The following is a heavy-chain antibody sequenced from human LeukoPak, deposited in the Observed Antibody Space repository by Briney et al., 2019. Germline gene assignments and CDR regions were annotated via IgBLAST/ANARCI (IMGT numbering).Heavy chain of an antibody. V-gene: IGHV3-23*01. CDR1: GFTFSSYS. Sequence: GGSLRLSCAASGFTFSSYSMNWVRQAPGKGLEWVSAISGSGVIPYYADSVKGRFTISRDNSKNTLYLQMNSLRAEDTAVYYCAIRGTYYYDSSGYPDGFQHWGQGTLVTVSS. J-gene: IGHJ1*01. CDR2: ISGSGVIP. CDR3: AIRGTYYYDSSGYPDGFQH. D-gene: IGHD3-22*01.